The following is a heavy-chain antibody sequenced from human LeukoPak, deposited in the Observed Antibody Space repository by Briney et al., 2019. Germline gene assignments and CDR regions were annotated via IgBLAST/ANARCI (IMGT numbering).Heavy chain of an antibody. J-gene: IGHJ5*02. CDR1: GFTFSNYA. D-gene: IGHD2-21*01. Sequence: PGGTLRLSCAASGFTFSNYAMTWVRQAPGKGPEWVSAISVSEATYSADSVTGRFTISRDNSKNTLYLQMNSLRAEDTAVYYCARSKEDCCGSFDPWGQGTLVTVSS. CDR2: ISVSEAT. V-gene: IGHV3-23*01. CDR3: ARSKEDCCGSFDP.